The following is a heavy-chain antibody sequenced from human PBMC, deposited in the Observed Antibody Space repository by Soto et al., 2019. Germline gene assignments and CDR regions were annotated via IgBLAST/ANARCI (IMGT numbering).Heavy chain of an antibody. Sequence: ASVRVSCKASGYTFTSYAMHWVRQAPGQRLEWMGWINAGNGNTKYSQKFQGRVTITRDTSASTAYMELSSLRSEDTAVYYCARDFTGSYLGLDYWGQGTLVTVSS. J-gene: IGHJ4*02. CDR3: ARDFTGSYLGLDY. CDR2: INAGNGNT. V-gene: IGHV1-3*01. D-gene: IGHD1-26*01. CDR1: GYTFTSYA.